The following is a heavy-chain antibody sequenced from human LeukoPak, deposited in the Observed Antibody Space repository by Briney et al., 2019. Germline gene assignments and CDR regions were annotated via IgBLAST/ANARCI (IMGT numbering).Heavy chain of an antibody. J-gene: IGHJ5*02. CDR1: GFTFSSYA. D-gene: IGHD2-21*01. Sequence: GGSLRLSCAASGFTFSSYAMHRVRQAPGKGLEGVAVISYDGSNKYYADSVKGRLTISRDNSKNTLYLQMNSLRAEDTAVYCCAASIPPASWGQGTLVTVSS. V-gene: IGHV3-30*04. CDR2: ISYDGSNK. CDR3: AASIPPAS.